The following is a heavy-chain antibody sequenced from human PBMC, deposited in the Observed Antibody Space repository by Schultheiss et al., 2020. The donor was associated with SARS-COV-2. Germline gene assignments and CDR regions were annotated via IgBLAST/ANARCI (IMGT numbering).Heavy chain of an antibody. Sequence: SQTLSLTCTVSGGSISSYYWSWIRQPPGNGLEWIGYIYYSGGTNYSPSLKSRVTISVDTSKNQFSLNLSSVTAADSAVYYCARGNGWYFYWGQGTLVTVSS. V-gene: IGHV4-59*01. J-gene: IGHJ4*02. CDR1: GGSISSYY. D-gene: IGHD6-19*01. CDR3: ARGNGWYFY. CDR2: IYYSGGT.